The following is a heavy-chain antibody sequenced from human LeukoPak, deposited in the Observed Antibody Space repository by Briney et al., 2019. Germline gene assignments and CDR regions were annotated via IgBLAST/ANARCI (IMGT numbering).Heavy chain of an antibody. Sequence: SETLSLTCTVSGGSISSYYWSWIRQPPGKGLEWIGYIYYSGSTNYNPSLKSRVTISVDTSKNQFSLKLSSVTAADTAVYYCARLVVAAGPAAVSYYYGMDVWGQGTTVTVSS. CDR3: ARLVVAAGPAAVSYYYGMDV. V-gene: IGHV4-59*08. CDR1: GGSISSYY. CDR2: IYYSGST. J-gene: IGHJ6*02. D-gene: IGHD6-13*01.